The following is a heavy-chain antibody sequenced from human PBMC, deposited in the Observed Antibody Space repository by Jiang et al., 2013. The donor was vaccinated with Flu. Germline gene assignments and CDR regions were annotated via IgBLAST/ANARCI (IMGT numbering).Heavy chain of an antibody. V-gene: IGHV4-4*02. J-gene: IGHJ4*02. Sequence: SGSGLVKPSGTLSLTCAVSGGSISSSNWWSWVRQPPGKGLEWIGEIYHSGSTNYNPSLKSRVTISVDKSKNQFSLKLSSVTAADTAVYYCARDSEEVFAGDHGPDYWGQGTLVTVSS. CDR3: ARDSEEVFAGDHGPDY. CDR1: GGSISSSNW. D-gene: IGHD2-21*02. CDR2: IYHSGST.